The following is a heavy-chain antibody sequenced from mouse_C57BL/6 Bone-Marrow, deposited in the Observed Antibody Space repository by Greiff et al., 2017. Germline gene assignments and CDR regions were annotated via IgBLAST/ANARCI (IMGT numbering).Heavy chain of an antibody. CDR3: ARGGLDYDYDVVYY. Sequence: EVKLVESGGGLVKPGGSLKLSCAASGFTFSSYTMSWVRQTPEKRLEWVATISGGGVNTYYPDSVKGRFTISRDNAKNTLYLQMSSLRSEDTAVYDCARGGLDYDYDVVYYWGQGTTLTVSS. CDR2: ISGGGVNT. D-gene: IGHD2-4*01. J-gene: IGHJ2*01. CDR1: GFTFSSYT. V-gene: IGHV5-9*04.